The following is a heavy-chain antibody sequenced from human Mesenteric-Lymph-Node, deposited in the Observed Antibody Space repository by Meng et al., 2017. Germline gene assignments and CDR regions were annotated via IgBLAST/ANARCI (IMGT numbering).Heavy chain of an antibody. CDR2: VSYSGQT. J-gene: IGHJ1*01. Sequence: QAQPLDAGPRMMHPSRTLWLAYTVSRGSISRGDSSWSRIRQAPGNGLERIGNVSYSGQTYYNPSLNTRDTISVDTSENAFSLKMSPATPAGEAVHYWGRKQGREHINHWGQGALVTVSS. CDR1: RGSISRGDSS. D-gene: IGHD1/OR15-1a*01. CDR3: GRKQGREHINH. V-gene: IGHV4-30-4*04.